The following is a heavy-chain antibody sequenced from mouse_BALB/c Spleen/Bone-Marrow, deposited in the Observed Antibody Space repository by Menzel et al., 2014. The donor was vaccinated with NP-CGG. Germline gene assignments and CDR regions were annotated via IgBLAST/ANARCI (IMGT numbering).Heavy chain of an antibody. D-gene: IGHD5-1-1*01. CDR1: GYTFSNYW. V-gene: IGHV1-5*01. CDR3: TTLARNNFDY. CDR2: IHPGNSDT. Sequence: TXLARPGAAVKMSFKASGYTFSNYWMHWIKQRPGQGLEWIGTIHPGNSDTTYNQKFKGKAKLTAVTSTSTAYMELSSLTNEDSAVYYCTTLARNNFDYWGQGTTLTVSS. J-gene: IGHJ2*01.